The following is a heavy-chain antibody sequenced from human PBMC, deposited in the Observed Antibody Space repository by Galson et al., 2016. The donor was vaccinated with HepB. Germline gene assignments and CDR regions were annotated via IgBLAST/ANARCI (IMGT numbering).Heavy chain of an antibody. CDR3: ARGGATRVDY. J-gene: IGHJ4*02. CDR2: ISSGSDTI. Sequence: SLRLSCAASGFTVSNNYMGWVRQAPGKGLEWLSYISSGSDTIYYADSVKGRFTISRDNAQNSLYLQMNSLRAEDTAVYYCARGGATRVDYWGQGTLVTVSS. V-gene: IGHV3-11*04. CDR1: GFTVSNNY.